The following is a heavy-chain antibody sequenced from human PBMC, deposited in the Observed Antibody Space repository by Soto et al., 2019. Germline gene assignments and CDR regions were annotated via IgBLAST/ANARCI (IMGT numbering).Heavy chain of an antibody. D-gene: IGHD2-21*02. Sequence: PGGSLRLSCAASGFTFSSYAMHWVRQAPGKVLEWVAVISYDGSNKYYADSVKGRFTISRDNSNNTLYLQMNSLRAEDTAVYYCARDIPPLDIIFVTGYSYYYAMDVWGQGTTVNVSS. J-gene: IGHJ6*02. CDR3: ARDIPPLDIIFVTGYSYYYAMDV. CDR1: GFTFSSYA. V-gene: IGHV3-30-3*01. CDR2: ISYDGSNK.